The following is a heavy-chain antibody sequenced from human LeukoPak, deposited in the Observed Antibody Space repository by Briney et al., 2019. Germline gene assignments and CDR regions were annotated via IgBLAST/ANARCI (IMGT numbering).Heavy chain of an antibody. CDR3: AKDSCGGDCYSLDY. D-gene: IGHD2-21*02. Sequence: GGSLTLSCAASGFTFSGYGMHWVRQPPGKGLEWVAIISYDGSHNYYAASVKGRFTISRDSSKNTLYLQRSSLRAEDTAVYYCAKDSCGGDCYSLDYWGQGTLVTVSS. V-gene: IGHV3-30*18. J-gene: IGHJ4*02. CDR1: GFTFSGYG. CDR2: ISYDGSHN.